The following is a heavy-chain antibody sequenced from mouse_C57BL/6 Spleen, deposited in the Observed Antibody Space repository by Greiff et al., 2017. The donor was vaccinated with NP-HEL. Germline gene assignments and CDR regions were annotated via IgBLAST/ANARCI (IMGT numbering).Heavy chain of an antibody. CDR3: ARPRHYYGSSPFAY. Sequence: EVQGVESGGGLVQPGGSLKLSCAASGFTFSDYGMAWVRQAPRKGPEWVAFISNLAYSIYYADTVTGRFTIARENAKNTLYLEMSSLRSEDTAMYYCARPRHYYGSSPFAYWGQGTLVTVSA. V-gene: IGHV5-15*01. D-gene: IGHD1-1*01. CDR1: GFTFSDYG. J-gene: IGHJ3*01. CDR2: ISNLAYSI.